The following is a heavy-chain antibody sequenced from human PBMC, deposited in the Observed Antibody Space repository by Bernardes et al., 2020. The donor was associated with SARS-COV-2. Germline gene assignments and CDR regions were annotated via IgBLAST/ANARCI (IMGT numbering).Heavy chain of an antibody. CDR3: ATNTNDYFDY. V-gene: IGHV4-61*03. J-gene: IGHJ4*01. Sequence: SETLSLTCTVSGGSVSSGNYYWSWIRQPPGKGLEWIGHISYSGSTNYNPSLKSRVTISVDTSTNHFSLRLTSLTAADTAVYYCATNTNDYFDYWGQGTLVAVSS. CDR1: GGSVSSGNYY. CDR2: ISYSGST.